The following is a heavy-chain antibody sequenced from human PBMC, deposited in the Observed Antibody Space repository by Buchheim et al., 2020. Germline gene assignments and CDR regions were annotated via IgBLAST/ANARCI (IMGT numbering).Heavy chain of an antibody. V-gene: IGHV1-2*02. CDR1: GYTFTGYY. CDR3: ARCGYSSGWYYYYYYYGMDV. CDR2: INPNSGGT. D-gene: IGHD6-19*01. Sequence: QVQLVQSGAEVKKPGASVKVSCKASGYTFTGYYMHWVRQAPGQGLEWMGWINPNSGGTNYAQKFQGRVTMTRDTSISTAYMELSSLRSEDTAVYYCARCGYSSGWYYYYYYYGMDVWGQGTT. J-gene: IGHJ6*02.